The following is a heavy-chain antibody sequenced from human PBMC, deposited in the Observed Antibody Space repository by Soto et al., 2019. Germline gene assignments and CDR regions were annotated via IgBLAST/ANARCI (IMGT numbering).Heavy chain of an antibody. J-gene: IGHJ1*01. D-gene: IGHD6-19*01. CDR3: AKGVPGIAVAGTGYFQH. CDR1: GFTFSSYG. V-gene: IGHV3-23*01. Sequence: PGGSLRLSCAASGFTFSSYGMHWVRQAPGKGLEWVSGISCSGDSTYYADSVKGRFTISRDNSKNTLYLQMNSLRAEDTAVYYCAKGVPGIAVAGTGYFQHWGQGTLVTVSS. CDR2: ISCSGDST.